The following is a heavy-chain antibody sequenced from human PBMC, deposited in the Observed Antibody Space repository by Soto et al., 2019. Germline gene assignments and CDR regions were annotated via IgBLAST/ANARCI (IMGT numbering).Heavy chain of an antibody. Sequence: GGYLSLSCAASGFTFSSYAMSWVRQAPGKWLEWVSAISGSGGSTYYAESVKGRFTISRDNSKNTLYLQMNSLRAEDTGVYYCAKESSGDSSSFFDYWGQGTLVTVSS. D-gene: IGHD6-6*01. J-gene: IGHJ4*02. CDR2: ISGSGGST. CDR1: GFTFSSYA. CDR3: AKESSGDSSSFFDY. V-gene: IGHV3-23*01.